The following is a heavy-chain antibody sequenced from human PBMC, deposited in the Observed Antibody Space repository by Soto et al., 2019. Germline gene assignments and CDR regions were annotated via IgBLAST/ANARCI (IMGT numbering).Heavy chain of an antibody. V-gene: IGHV4-39*01. D-gene: IGHD3-10*02. CDR2: IYYSGRT. J-gene: IGHJ5*02. CDR3: VIRYCSGSPNWFDP. CDR1: GGSISSSDYY. Sequence: SETLSLTCTVSGGSISSSDYYWGWIRQPPGKGLEWIGSIYYSGRTLYNPSLQSRVTISVDTSKNQLTLNLRSLTAADTAVYYWVIRYCSGSPNWFDPWGQGTVVTVSS.